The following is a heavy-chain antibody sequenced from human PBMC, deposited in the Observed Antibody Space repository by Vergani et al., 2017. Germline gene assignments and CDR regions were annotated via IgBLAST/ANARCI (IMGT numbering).Heavy chain of an antibody. CDR1: NDSVSNTFYY. CDR3: ARVMYRDEASTGYRLEGMDI. D-gene: IGHD3-9*01. Sequence: QVQPQESGPGLVKPSETLSFTCTVSNDSVSNTFYYWGWIRQTPGKGLEWIGSIYYSGSTYYNPSLKSRVTISVDTSKNQFSLKLRSVTAADTAVYFCARVMYRDEASTGYRLEGMDIWGQGTTVTISS. V-gene: IGHV4-39*07. CDR2: IYYSGST. J-gene: IGHJ6*02.